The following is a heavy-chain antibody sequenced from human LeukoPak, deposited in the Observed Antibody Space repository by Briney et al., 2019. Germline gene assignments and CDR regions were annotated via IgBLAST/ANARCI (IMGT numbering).Heavy chain of an antibody. Sequence: GASVKVSCKASGYTFTNYGFSWVRQAPGQGLEWMGWISADNGETNYVQKLQGRVTMTTDTSTRTAYMELRSLRSEDTAVYYCARGNNDYGDYFDYWGQGNLVTVSS. D-gene: IGHD4-17*01. CDR3: ARGNNDYGDYFDY. V-gene: IGHV1-18*01. CDR1: GYTFTNYG. CDR2: ISADNGET. J-gene: IGHJ4*02.